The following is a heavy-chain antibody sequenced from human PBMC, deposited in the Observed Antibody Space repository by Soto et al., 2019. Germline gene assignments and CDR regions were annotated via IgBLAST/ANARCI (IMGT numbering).Heavy chain of an antibody. V-gene: IGHV4-30-4*01. CDR1: GGSVSNGDYY. J-gene: IGHJ4*02. D-gene: IGHD3-22*01. CDR3: ATESSGSSPLHFDF. Sequence: QVQLQESGPGLVKPSQTLSVTCTVSGGSVSNGDYYWSWIRQPPGKGLEWIEYIYYSGSTYYNPSLNSRVTMSFDTSENQFSLKLSSVTDADTAMYYCATESSGSSPLHFDFWGQGTLVTVSS. CDR2: IYYSGST.